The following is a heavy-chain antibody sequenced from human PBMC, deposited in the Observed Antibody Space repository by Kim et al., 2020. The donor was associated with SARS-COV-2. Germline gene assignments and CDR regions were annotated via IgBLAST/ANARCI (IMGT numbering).Heavy chain of an antibody. D-gene: IGHD6-13*01. CDR3: ARDIAAAPRYGMDV. CDR2: ISSSGSTI. Sequence: GGSLRLSCAASGFTFSSYEMNWVRQAPGKGLEWVSYISSSGSTIYYADSVKGRFTISRDNAKNSLYLQMNSLRAEDTAVCYCARDIAAAPRYGMDVWGQGTTVTVSS. J-gene: IGHJ6*02. CDR1: GFTFSSYE. V-gene: IGHV3-48*03.